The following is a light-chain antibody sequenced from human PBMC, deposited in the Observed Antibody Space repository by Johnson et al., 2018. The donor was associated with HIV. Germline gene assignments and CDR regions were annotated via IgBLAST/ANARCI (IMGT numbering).Light chain of an antibody. CDR3: GTWDTGLSASYV. Sequence: QPVLTQPPSVSAAPGQKVTISCSGSNSNIGNNYVSWYQQVPGTAPKLLIYDNNKRPSGIPDRFSGSKSGTSATLDITGLQTGDEADYYCGTWDTGLSASYVFWTGTKVTVL. CDR1: NSNIGNNY. J-gene: IGLJ1*01. CDR2: DNN. V-gene: IGLV1-51*01.